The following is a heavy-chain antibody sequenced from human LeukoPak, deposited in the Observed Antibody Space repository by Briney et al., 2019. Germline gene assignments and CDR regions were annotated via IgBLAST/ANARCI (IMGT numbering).Heavy chain of an antibody. V-gene: IGHV3-30*02. Sequence: PGGSLRLSCAASGFTFSSYGMHWVRQAPGKGLEWVAFIRYDGSNRYYADSVKGRFTISRDNSKNTLYLQMNSLRAEDTAVYYCAKDPDSYGPTNWFDPWGQGTLVTVSS. J-gene: IGHJ5*02. D-gene: IGHD5-18*01. CDR1: GFTFSSYG. CDR3: AKDPDSYGPTNWFDP. CDR2: IRYDGSNR.